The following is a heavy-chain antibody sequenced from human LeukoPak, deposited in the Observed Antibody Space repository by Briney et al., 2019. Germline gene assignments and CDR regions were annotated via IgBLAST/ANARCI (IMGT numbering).Heavy chain of an antibody. CDR3: AKLDVYDILTGYYKGIEY. Sequence: HPGGSLRLSCAASGFPFSSYAMSWVRQAPGKGLEWVSAISGSGGSTFYADSVKSRFTISRDNSKNTLYLQMNSLRAEDPAVYYCAKLDVYDILTGYYKGIEYWGQGTLVTVSS. V-gene: IGHV3-23*01. J-gene: IGHJ4*02. CDR1: GFPFSSYA. CDR2: ISGSGGST. D-gene: IGHD3-9*01.